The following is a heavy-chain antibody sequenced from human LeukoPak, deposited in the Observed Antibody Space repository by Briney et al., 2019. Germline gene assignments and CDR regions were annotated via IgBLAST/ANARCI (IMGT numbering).Heavy chain of an antibody. D-gene: IGHD1-26*01. CDR3: ASLLGDKTIFDF. CDR2: IKRDGSGE. Sequence: GGSLRLSCAASGLIFGIRWMSWIRQAPGKGLEWVANIKRDGSGEYYLDSVKGRFTISRDNAKNSLYLQMNSLRAEDTAVYYCASLLGDKTIFDFWGQGTLVTVSS. V-gene: IGHV3-7*01. J-gene: IGHJ4*02. CDR1: GLIFGIRW.